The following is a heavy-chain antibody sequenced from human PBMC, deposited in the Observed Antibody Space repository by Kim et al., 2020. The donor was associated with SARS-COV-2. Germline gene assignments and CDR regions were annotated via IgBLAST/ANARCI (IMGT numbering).Heavy chain of an antibody. V-gene: IGHV4-59*08. Sequence: NSNPSLKSRVTISVDTSKNQFSLKLSSVTAADTAVYYCARHGRSYWYFDLWGRGTLVTVSS. J-gene: IGHJ2*01. CDR3: ARHGRSYWYFDL.